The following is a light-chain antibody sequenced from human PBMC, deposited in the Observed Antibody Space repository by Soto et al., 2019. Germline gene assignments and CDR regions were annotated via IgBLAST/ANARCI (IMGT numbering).Light chain of an antibody. V-gene: IGLV1-51*01. CDR1: SPNIGNNY. CDR2: DNN. CDR3: GTWDSSLSAVV. Sequence: QSALTQPPSVSAAPGQKVTISCSGSSPNIGNNYVSWYQQFPGTAPKLLIYDNNERPSGIPDRFSGSKSGTSATLGIIGLQTGDEADYYCGTWDSSLSAVVFGGGTKVT. J-gene: IGLJ2*01.